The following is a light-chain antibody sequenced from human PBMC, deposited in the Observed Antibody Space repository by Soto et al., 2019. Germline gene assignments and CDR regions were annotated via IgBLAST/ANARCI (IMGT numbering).Light chain of an antibody. CDR2: YAS. V-gene: IGKV4-1*01. J-gene: IGKJ4*01. Sequence: DIVMTQSPDSLAVSLGERATINCKSSQSVLYSSNNKNYITWYQQKPGQPPKLLIYYASTRESGVPDRFSGSGSGTDFTLTISSLQAEDVAVYYCQQYYSTPLTFGGGTKVEIK. CDR3: QQYYSTPLT. CDR1: QSVLYSSNNKNY.